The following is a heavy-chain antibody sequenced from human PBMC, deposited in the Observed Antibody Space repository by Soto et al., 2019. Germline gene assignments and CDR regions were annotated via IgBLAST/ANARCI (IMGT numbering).Heavy chain of an antibody. V-gene: IGHV3-30*18. J-gene: IGHJ5*02. Sequence: GGSLRLSCAASGFTFSSYGMHWVRQAPGKGLAWVAVISYDGSNKYYADSVKGRFTISRDNSKNTLYLQMNSLRAEDTAVYYCAKDIEISKIHYNRFDPWGQGTLVTVSS. CDR2: ISYDGSNK. CDR1: GFTFSSYG. D-gene: IGHD2-15*01. CDR3: AKDIEISKIHYNRFDP.